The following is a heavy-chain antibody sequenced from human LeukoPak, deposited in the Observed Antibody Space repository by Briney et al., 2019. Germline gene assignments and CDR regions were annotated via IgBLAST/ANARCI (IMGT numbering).Heavy chain of an antibody. CDR3: ATGGYCSGGSCPGWFDP. V-gene: IGHV4-39*01. CDR2: IFYSGST. D-gene: IGHD2-15*01. CDR1: GGSISTSNYY. J-gene: IGHJ5*02. Sequence: PSETLSLTCTVSGGSISTSNYYWGWIRQPPGKGLEWIGNIFYSGSTYYNPSLKSRVTISVDTSKNQFSLKLSSVTAADTAVYYCATGGYCSGGSCPGWFDPWGQGTLVTVSS.